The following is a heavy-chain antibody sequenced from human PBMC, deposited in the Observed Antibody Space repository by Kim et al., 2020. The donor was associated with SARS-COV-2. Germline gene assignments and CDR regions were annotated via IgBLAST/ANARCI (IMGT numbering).Heavy chain of an antibody. D-gene: IGHD6-13*01. Sequence: ASVKVSCKASGYTFTGYYMHWVRQAPGQGLEWMGWINPNSGGTNYAQKFQGRVTMTRDTSISTAYMELSRLRSDDTAVYYCARTFLSSAYYYYYGMDVWGQGTTVTVSS. V-gene: IGHV1-2*02. CDR2: INPNSGGT. CDR3: ARTFLSSAYYYYYGMDV. J-gene: IGHJ6*02. CDR1: GYTFTGYY.